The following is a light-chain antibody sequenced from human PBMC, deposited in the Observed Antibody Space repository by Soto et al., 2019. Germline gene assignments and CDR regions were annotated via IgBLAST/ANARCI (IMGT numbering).Light chain of an antibody. CDR2: DAS. J-gene: IGKJ1*01. Sequence: DIQMTQSPSTLSASVGDRVTITCRASQNIRSWLAWYQQKPGKASQLLIYDASNLESGVPSRFSGSGSGTEFTLTISSLQPDDFATYYCQQYDSFSKTFGRGTKVDIK. CDR3: QQYDSFSKT. CDR1: QNIRSW. V-gene: IGKV1-5*01.